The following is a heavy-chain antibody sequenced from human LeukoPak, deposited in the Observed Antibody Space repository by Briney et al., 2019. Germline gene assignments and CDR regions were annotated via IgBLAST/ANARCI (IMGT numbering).Heavy chain of an antibody. D-gene: IGHD4-17*01. CDR3: AKGHDSYGDPTFEY. J-gene: IGHJ4*02. CDR1: GFTFDDYA. V-gene: IGHV3-9*01. CDR2: INWNSGSI. Sequence: GRSLRLSCAASGFTFDDYAMHWVRQAPGKGLEWVSGINWNSGSIGYADSVKGRFTISRDNAKNSLYLQMNSLRAEDTALYYCAKGHDSYGDPTFEYWGQGTLVTVSS.